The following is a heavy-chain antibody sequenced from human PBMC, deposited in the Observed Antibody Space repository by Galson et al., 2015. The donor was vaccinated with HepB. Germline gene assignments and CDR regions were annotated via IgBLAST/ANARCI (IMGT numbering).Heavy chain of an antibody. Sequence: SLRLSCAASGFTFSSYAMHWVRQAPGKGLEWVAVISYDGSNKYYADSVKGRFTISRDNSKNTLYLQMNSLRAEDTAVYYCARNALHRDLLSPPDYWGQGTLVTVSS. CDR3: ARNALHRDLLSPPDY. J-gene: IGHJ4*02. D-gene: IGHD5-24*01. CDR2: ISYDGSNK. V-gene: IGHV3-30-3*01. CDR1: GFTFSSYA.